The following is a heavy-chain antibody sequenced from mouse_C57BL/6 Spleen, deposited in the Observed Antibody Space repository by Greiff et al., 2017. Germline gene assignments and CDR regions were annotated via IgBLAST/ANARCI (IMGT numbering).Heavy chain of an antibody. CDR1: GYTFTSYW. CDR2: IDPSDSYT. D-gene: IGHD2-3*01. V-gene: IGHV1-59*01. J-gene: IGHJ4*01. CDR3: ARSGEGYYYAMDY. Sequence: QVHVKQPGAELVRPGTSVKLSCKASGYTFTSYWMHWVKQRPGQGLEWIGVIDPSDSYTNYNQKFKGKATLTVDTSSSTAYMQLSSLTSEDSAVYYCARSGEGYYYAMDYWGQGTSVTVSS.